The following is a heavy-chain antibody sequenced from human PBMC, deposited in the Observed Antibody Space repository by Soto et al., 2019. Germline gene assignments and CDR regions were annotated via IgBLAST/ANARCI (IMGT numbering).Heavy chain of an antibody. V-gene: IGHV3-74*01. CDR2: INSDGSST. Sequence: VQLVESGGGLVQPGGSLRLSCAASGFTFSSYWMHWVRQAPGKGLVWVSRINSDGSSTSYADSVKGRFTISRDNAKNTLYLQMNSLGAEDTAVYYCARGGGVYGDYVDYWGQGTLVTVSS. CDR1: GFTFSSYW. J-gene: IGHJ4*02. D-gene: IGHD4-17*01. CDR3: ARGGGVYGDYVDY.